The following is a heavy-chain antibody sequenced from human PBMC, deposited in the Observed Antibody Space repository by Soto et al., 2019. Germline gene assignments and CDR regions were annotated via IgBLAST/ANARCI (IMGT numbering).Heavy chain of an antibody. D-gene: IGHD6-13*01. Sequence: GESLKISCKGSGYSFTSYWIGWVRQMPGKGLEWVGIIYPGDSDTRYSPSFQGQVTISADKSISTAYLQWSSLKASDTAMYYCASAGQMGSSWYSGNFQHWGQGTLVTVSS. J-gene: IGHJ1*01. V-gene: IGHV5-51*01. CDR3: ASAGQMGSSWYSGNFQH. CDR2: IYPGDSDT. CDR1: GYSFTSYW.